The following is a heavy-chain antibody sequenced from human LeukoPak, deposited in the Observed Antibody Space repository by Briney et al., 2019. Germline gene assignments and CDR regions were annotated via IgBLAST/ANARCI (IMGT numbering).Heavy chain of an antibody. J-gene: IGHJ5*02. CDR1: GGSISSGGYS. Sequence: PSQTLSLTCAVSGGSISSGGYSWSWIRQPPGKGLEWIGYIYHSGSTYYNPSLKSRVTISVDRSKNQFPLKLSSVTAADTAVYYCARSEHYYGSGSQFDPWGQGTLVTVSS. CDR2: IYHSGST. D-gene: IGHD3-10*01. CDR3: ARSEHYYGSGSQFDP. V-gene: IGHV4-30-2*01.